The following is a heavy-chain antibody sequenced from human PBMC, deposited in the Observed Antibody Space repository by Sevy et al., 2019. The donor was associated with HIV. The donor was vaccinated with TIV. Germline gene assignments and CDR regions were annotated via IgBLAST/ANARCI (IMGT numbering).Heavy chain of an antibody. V-gene: IGHV3-33*01. CDR3: ARDPLYYSDRDSYHLKYYFDY. CDR1: GFAFSRYG. D-gene: IGHD3-22*01. J-gene: IGHJ4*02. Sequence: GGSLRLSCGASGFAFSRYGMHWVRQAPGKGLEWVAVIWHDGNYKYYADSVKGRFTISRDNSKNTLYLQMNSLRGDDSAVYFCARDPLYYSDRDSYHLKYYFDYWGQGTQVTVSS. CDR2: IWHDGNYK.